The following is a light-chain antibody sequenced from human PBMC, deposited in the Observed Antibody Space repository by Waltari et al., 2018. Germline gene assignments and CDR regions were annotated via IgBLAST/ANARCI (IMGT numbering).Light chain of an antibody. CDR2: GAS. Sequence: EIVLTQSPGTLSLSQGERATLSCRASQSVSSSYLAWYQQKPGQAPRLLIYGASSRATGIPDRFSGSGSGTDFTLTISRLEPEDFAVYYCQQYGSSRPWTFGQGTKVEIK. V-gene: IGKV3-20*01. CDR3: QQYGSSRPWT. CDR1: QSVSSSY. J-gene: IGKJ1*01.